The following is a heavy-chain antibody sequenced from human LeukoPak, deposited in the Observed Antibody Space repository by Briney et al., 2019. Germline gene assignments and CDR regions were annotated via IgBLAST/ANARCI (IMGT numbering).Heavy chain of an antibody. CDR3: AKEASYYYDSSGYYRETFDH. Sequence: PGGSLRLSCAASGFTFSSYAMSWVRQAPGKGLEWVSAISGSGGSTYYADSVKGRFTISRDNSKNTLYLQMNSLRAEDTAVYYCAKEASYYYDSSGYYRETFDHWGQGTLVTVSS. V-gene: IGHV3-23*01. D-gene: IGHD3-22*01. J-gene: IGHJ4*02. CDR2: ISGSGGST. CDR1: GFTFSSYA.